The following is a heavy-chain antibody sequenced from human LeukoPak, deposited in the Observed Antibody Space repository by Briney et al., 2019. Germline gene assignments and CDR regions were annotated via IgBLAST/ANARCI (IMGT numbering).Heavy chain of an antibody. CDR2: MNPNSGNT. CDR1: GYTFTSYD. V-gene: IGHV1-8*03. CDR3: ERVLRGYCSGGSCYLGY. D-gene: IGHD2-15*01. J-gene: IGHJ4*02. Sequence: GASVKVSCKASGYTFTSYDIHWVRQATGQGLEWMGWMNPNSGNTGYAQKFQGRVTITRNTSISTAYMELSSLRSEDTAVYYCERVLRGYCSGGSCYLGYWGQGTLVTVSS.